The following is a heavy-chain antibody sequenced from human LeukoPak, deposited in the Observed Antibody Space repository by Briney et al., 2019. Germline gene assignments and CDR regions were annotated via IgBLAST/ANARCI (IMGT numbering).Heavy chain of an antibody. V-gene: IGHV3-48*01. Sequence: GGSLRLSCAASGFTFSSYGMHWVRQAPGKGLEWVSYISSSGSTTYYADSVKGRFTISRDNAKNSLYLQMNSLRAEDTAVYYCARVFRPSLTVFIIRGAFDIWGQGTMVTVSS. D-gene: IGHD3-3*01. CDR1: GFTFSSYG. J-gene: IGHJ3*02. CDR3: ARVFRPSLTVFIIRGAFDI. CDR2: ISSSGSTT.